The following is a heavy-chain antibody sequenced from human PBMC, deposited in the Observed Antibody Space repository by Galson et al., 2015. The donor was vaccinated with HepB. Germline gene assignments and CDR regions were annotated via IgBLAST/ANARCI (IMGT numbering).Heavy chain of an antibody. CDR1: GYTFTDYS. J-gene: IGHJ6*03. Sequence: CKASGYTFTDYSIHWVRQAPGQGLEWMGWISPNTGVTDYAQKFQGWVTMTRDTAISTVYMELNRLTSDDTAVYYCARDLGSPHYYFMDVWGKGTTVTVSS. D-gene: IGHD3-10*01. V-gene: IGHV1-2*04. CDR2: ISPNTGVT. CDR3: ARDLGSPHYYFMDV.